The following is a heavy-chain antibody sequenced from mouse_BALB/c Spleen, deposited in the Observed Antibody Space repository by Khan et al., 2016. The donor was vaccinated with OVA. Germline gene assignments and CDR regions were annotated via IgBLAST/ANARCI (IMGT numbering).Heavy chain of an antibody. D-gene: IGHD4-1*01. V-gene: IGHV5-6*01. J-gene: IGHJ3*01. CDR3: ASHLTGSFAY. CDR2: LNSDGDYT. CDR1: GFTFSTYG. Sequence: EVELVESGGDLVKPGGSLRLSCAASGFTFSTYGMSWVRQPPDKRLEWVATLNSDGDYTYYPDTVKGRFTISRNNAENTLYLQKSSLKSEDTAIYYCASHLTGSFAYWGQGTLVTVSA.